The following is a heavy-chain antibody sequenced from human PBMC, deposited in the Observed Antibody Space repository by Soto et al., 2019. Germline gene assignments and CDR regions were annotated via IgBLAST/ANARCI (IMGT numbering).Heavy chain of an antibody. V-gene: IGHV3-11*01. CDR3: ASYDSSGYYGLAFDY. Sequence: PGGSLRLSCAASGFTFSDYYMSWIRQAPGKGLEWVSYISSSGSTIYYADSVKGRFTISRDNAKNSLYLQMNSLRAEDTAVYYCASYDSSGYYGLAFDYWGQGTLVTVSS. J-gene: IGHJ4*02. D-gene: IGHD3-22*01. CDR2: ISSSGSTI. CDR1: GFTFSDYY.